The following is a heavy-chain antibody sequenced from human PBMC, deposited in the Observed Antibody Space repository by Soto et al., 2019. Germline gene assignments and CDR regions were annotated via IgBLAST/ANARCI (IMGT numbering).Heavy chain of an antibody. CDR1: GGSISSDHYH. J-gene: IGHJ6*02. Sequence: QVQLQESGPGLVRPSQTLSLTCTVSGGSISSDHYHWTWFRQTPGKGLEWIGYIHYSGSFYYHPSLQGRVTMSLDTSKNLFSLKLSSGTAADSAVYFCVREDDGGDSDYYGLDVGGQGPTVTVSS. CDR3: VREDDGGDSDYYGLDV. CDR2: IHYSGSF. V-gene: IGHV4-30-4*01. D-gene: IGHD5-18*01.